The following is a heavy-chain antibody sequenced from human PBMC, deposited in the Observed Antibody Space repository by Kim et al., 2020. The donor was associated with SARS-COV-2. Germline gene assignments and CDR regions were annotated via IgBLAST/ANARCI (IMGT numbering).Heavy chain of an antibody. Sequence: GGSLRLSCAASGFTFSSYGMHWVRQAPGKGLEWVAVIWYDGSNKYYADSVKGRFTISRDNSKNTLYLQMNSLRAEDTAVYYCAVRLDIVVERPEGMDVWGQGTTVTVSS. D-gene: IGHD2-2*01. J-gene: IGHJ6*02. CDR2: IWYDGSNK. CDR3: AVRLDIVVERPEGMDV. V-gene: IGHV3-33*01. CDR1: GFTFSSYG.